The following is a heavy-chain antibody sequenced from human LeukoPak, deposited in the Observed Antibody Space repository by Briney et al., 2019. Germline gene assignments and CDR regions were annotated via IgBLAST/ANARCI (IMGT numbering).Heavy chain of an antibody. V-gene: IGHV3-9*01. J-gene: IGHJ6*02. CDR2: VFWNGVDK. Sequence: GGSLRLSCAASGFTFSNYSMNWVRQTPGKGLEWVAGVFWNGVDKGYADSVKGRFTIFRDNAKNSIYLQMNSLRIEDTALYYCSKDISAGGLDVWGPGTPVTVSS. CDR1: GFTFSNYS. CDR3: SKDISAGGLDV. D-gene: IGHD3-16*02.